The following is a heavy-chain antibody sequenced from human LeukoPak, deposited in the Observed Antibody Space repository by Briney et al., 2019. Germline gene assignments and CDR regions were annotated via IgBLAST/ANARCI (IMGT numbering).Heavy chain of an antibody. V-gene: IGHV3-74*01. CDR3: TRANPLDGGNLYPFDS. Sequence: GGSLRLSCAASGFTFSSYAMSWVRQAPGEGLVWVSRISPDGRTTSYADSVEGRFTISRDNAKSTLYLQMNSLRAEDTAIYYCTRANPLDGGNLYPFDSWGQGTLVTVFS. J-gene: IGHJ4*02. CDR1: GFTFSSYA. D-gene: IGHD4-23*01. CDR2: ISPDGRTT.